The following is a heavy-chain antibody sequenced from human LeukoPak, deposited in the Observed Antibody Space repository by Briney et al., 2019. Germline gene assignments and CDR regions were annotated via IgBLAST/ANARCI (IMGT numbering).Heavy chain of an antibody. V-gene: IGHV4-61*01. CDR2: IYYSGST. CDR1: GGSVSSGSYY. CDR3: ARVTVAYYYGMDV. J-gene: IGHJ6*02. Sequence: SETLSLTCTVSGGSVSSGSYYWSWIRQPPGKGLEWSGYIYYSGSTNYNPSLKSRVTISVDTSKNQFSLKLSSVTAADTAVYYCARVTVAYYYGMDVWGQGTTVTVSS. D-gene: IGHD4-23*01.